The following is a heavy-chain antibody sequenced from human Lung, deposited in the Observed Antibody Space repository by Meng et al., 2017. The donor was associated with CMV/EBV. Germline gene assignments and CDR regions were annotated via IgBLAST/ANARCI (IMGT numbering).Heavy chain of an antibody. Sequence: ASXKVSCKASGYTFIDYYIHWVRQAPGQGLEWVGWINPKSGGTHYAQSFQGRVTITRDTSINTVYMEISSLKSDDTAVYYCTSAPGDYWGQGTLVTVSS. CDR2: INPKSGGT. J-gene: IGHJ4*01. V-gene: IGHV1-2*02. CDR1: GYTFIDYY. D-gene: IGHD1-14*01. CDR3: TSAPGDY.